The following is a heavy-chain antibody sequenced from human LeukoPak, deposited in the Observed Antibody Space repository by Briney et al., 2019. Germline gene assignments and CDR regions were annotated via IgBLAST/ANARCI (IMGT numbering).Heavy chain of an antibody. Sequence: PSQTLSLTCTVSNDSISSGTYYWSWIRQPPGKGLEWIGEINHSGRTNYNPSLKSRVIISVDTSKNQFSLKLSSVTAADTAVYYCARPLGYCSDSRCPQSWFDPWGQGTLVTVSS. V-gene: IGHV4-39*07. CDR2: INHSGRT. D-gene: IGHD2-15*01. CDR3: ARPLGYCSDSRCPQSWFDP. J-gene: IGHJ5*02. CDR1: NDSISSGTYY.